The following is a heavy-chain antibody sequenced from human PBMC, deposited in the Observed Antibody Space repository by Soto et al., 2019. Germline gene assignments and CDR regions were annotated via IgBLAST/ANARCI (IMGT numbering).Heavy chain of an antibody. CDR1: GFTFSSYG. CDR3: AKEEEFDP. V-gene: IGHV3-30*18. Sequence: VRLSCAASGFTFSSYGMHWVRQAPGKGLEWVAVISYDGSNKYYADSVKGRFTISRDNSKNTLYLQMNSLRAEDTAVYYCAKEEEFDPWGQGTLVTASS. CDR2: ISYDGSNK. J-gene: IGHJ5*02.